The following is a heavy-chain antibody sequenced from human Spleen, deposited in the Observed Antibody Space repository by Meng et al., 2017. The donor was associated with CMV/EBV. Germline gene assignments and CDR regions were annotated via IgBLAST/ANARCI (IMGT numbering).Heavy chain of an antibody. CDR2: IRHDGSTK. CDR3: AKDQLLFGGPNAYFDD. Sequence: SGFSFDAYGMHWVRQAPGKRLEWVAFIRHDGSTKFYGDSVRGRFTISRDNSKNTLYLQMDSLRVEETAMYYCAKDQLLFGGPNAYFDDWGQGTLVTVSS. J-gene: IGHJ4*02. V-gene: IGHV3-30*02. D-gene: IGHD3-16*01. CDR1: GFSFDAYG.